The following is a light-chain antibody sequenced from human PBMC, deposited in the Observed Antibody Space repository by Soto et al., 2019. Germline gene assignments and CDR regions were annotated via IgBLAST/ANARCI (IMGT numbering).Light chain of an antibody. V-gene: IGLV1-40*01. J-gene: IGLJ2*01. CDR2: ANT. Sequence: QSVLTQPPPVSGAPGQRVTISCAGNTSNIGAGYDVHWYQQFPGTAPRLVIHANTNRPSGVPDRFSGSKSGTSASLAITGLQADDEADYHCQSYDIKLSSPVFGGGTKVTVL. CDR1: TSNIGAGYD. CDR3: QSYDIKLSSPV.